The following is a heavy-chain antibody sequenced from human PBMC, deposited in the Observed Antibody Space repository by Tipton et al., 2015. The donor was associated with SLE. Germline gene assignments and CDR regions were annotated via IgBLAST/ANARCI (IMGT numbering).Heavy chain of an antibody. CDR3: AKGKSGSYRDVFNI. CDR1: GFTFTSYW. D-gene: IGHD3-10*01. CDR2: IYPGDSDT. Sequence: VQLVQSGAEVKKPGESLKISCKGSGFTFTSYWIDWVRQLPGKGLEWMGTIYPGDSDTRYSLSFQGQVTISADKSITTAYLQWSSLKASDTAMYYCAKGKSGSYRDVFNIWGQGTMVTVSS. J-gene: IGHJ3*02. V-gene: IGHV5-51*03.